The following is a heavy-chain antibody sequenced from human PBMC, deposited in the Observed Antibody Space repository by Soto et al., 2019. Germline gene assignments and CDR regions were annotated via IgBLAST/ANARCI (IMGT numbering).Heavy chain of an antibody. Sequence: GGSLRLSCAASGFTLSRHWMSWLRQAPGKGLEWVANINEDGSDKYYVDSVKGRFTISRDNAKNSLYLQISSLRVEDTAVYYCAGDGGQLEDFFDYWGQGTTVTVSS. J-gene: IGHJ4*02. D-gene: IGHD6-6*01. V-gene: IGHV3-7*01. CDR1: GFTLSRHW. CDR2: INEDGSDK. CDR3: AGDGGQLEDFFDY.